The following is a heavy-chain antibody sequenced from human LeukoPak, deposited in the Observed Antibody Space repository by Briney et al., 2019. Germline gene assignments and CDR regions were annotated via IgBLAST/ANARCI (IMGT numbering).Heavy chain of an antibody. CDR2: IYHAGSK. V-gene: IGHV4-39*07. J-gene: IGHJ4*02. CDR1: GGSISSRNSF. CDR3: ARYSSIRRLYYFDY. Sequence: SETLSLTCTVSGGSISSRNSFWGWIRQSPGKGLEWIGTIYHAGSKYYNPSLESRFAIYVDTSKNQFSLNLSSVTAADTAVYYCARYSSIRRLYYFDYWGQGTLVTVSS. D-gene: IGHD3-3*02.